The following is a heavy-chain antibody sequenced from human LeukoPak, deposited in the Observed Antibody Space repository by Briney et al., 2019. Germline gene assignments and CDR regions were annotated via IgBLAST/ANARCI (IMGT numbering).Heavy chain of an antibody. D-gene: IGHD6-19*01. CDR2: IRSKANSYAT. CDR1: GFTFSGSA. CDR3: TRLPVAVNYYYYYYMDV. V-gene: IGHV3-73*01. Sequence: PGGSLRLSCAASGFTFSGSAMHWVRQASGKGLEWVGRIRSKANSYATAYAASVKGRFTISRDDSKNTAYLQMNSLKTEDTAVYYCTRLPVAVNYYYYYYMDVWGKGTTVTVSS. J-gene: IGHJ6*03.